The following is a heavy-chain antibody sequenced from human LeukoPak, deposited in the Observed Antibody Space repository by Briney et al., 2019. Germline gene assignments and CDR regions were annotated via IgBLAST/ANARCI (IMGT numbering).Heavy chain of an antibody. D-gene: IGHD3-22*01. V-gene: IGHV3-74*01. J-gene: IGHJ4*02. CDR3: AREDSSGFPVDY. Sequence: GGSLRLSCAASGFTFSNYWMHRVRQAPGKGLVWVSRINSDGSTTSYADSVKGRFTISRDNAKNTLYLQMNSLRAEDTAVYYCAREDSSGFPVDYWGQGTLVTVSS. CDR2: INSDGSTT. CDR1: GFTFSNYW.